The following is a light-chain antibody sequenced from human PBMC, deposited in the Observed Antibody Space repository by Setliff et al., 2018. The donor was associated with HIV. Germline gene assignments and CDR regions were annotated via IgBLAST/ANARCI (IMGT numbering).Light chain of an antibody. CDR2: DDD. CDR3: QMWNSSSDDPGV. J-gene: IGLJ1*01. Sequence: SYELAQPPSVSVAPGRTASIACGGNNIGSKSVHWYQQKTGQAPVLVMYDDDDRPSRMPERFSGSHSGDTATLTISRVEAGDEADYYCQMWNSSSDDPGVFGTGTKVTVL. V-gene: IGLV3-21*04. CDR1: NIGSKS.